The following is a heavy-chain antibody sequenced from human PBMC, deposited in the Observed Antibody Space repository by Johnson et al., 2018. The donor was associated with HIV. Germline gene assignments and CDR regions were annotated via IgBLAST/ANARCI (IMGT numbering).Heavy chain of an antibody. J-gene: IGHJ3*02. V-gene: IGHV3-30*04. CDR2: ISSDESNK. D-gene: IGHD4-17*01. CDR3: ARELEFGDLRKNDAFDI. Sequence: QVQLVESGGGVVQPGRSLRLSCAASGFTFSTYAMHWVRQAPGKGLEWVAVISSDESNKYYADSVKGRFTISRDNSKNTLFLQMDSLRAEDTAVYYCARELEFGDLRKNDAFDIWGQGTMVTVSS. CDR1: GFTFSTYA.